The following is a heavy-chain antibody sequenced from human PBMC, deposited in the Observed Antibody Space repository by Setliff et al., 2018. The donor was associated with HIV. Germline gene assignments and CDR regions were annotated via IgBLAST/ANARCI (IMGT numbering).Heavy chain of an antibody. CDR3: ARPTTVVTPGYYFDN. D-gene: IGHD4-17*01. CDR1: GYSFTNYW. CDR2: IYPGDSDT. Sequence: LGESLKISCKGSGYSFTNYWIGWVRQMPGKGLEWMGIIYPGDSDTRYSPSFQGQVTISADKSINTAYLQWSRLKASNTAMYYCARPTTVVTPGYYFDNWGQGTLVTVSS. J-gene: IGHJ4*02. V-gene: IGHV5-51*01.